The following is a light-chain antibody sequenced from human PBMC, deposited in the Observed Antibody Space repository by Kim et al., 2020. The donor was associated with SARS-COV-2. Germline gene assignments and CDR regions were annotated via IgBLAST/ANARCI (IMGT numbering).Light chain of an antibody. V-gene: IGLV1-40*01. CDR2: GNS. CDR1: SSNIGAGYD. J-gene: IGLJ3*02. CDR3: QSYDSSLSGWV. Sequence: QRVTISCTGSSSNIGAGYDVHWYQQLPGTAPKLLIYGNSNRPSGVPDRFSGSESGTSASLAITGLQAEDEADYYCQSYDSSLSGWVFGGGTQLTVL.